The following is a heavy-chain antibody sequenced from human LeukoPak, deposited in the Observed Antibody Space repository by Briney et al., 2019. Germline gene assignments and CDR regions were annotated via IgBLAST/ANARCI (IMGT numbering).Heavy chain of an antibody. CDR3: ARDLYGSAGFDY. Sequence: GGSLRLSCAASGFTFSSYSMNWVRQAPGKGLEWVSSISSSSSYIYYADSVKGRFTISRDNAKNSLYLQMNSLRAEDMAVYYCARDLYGSAGFDYWGQGTLVTVSS. D-gene: IGHD3-10*01. CDR1: GFTFSSYS. J-gene: IGHJ4*02. V-gene: IGHV3-21*01. CDR2: ISSSSSYI.